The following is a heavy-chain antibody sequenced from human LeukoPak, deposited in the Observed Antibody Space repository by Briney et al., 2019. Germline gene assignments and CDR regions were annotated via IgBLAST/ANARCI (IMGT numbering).Heavy chain of an antibody. D-gene: IGHD2-8*01. CDR1: GGTFSSYA. CDR3: ARDTRYCNNGVCPYNWFDP. V-gene: IGHV1-69*04. J-gene: IGHJ5*02. CDR2: IIPILGIA. Sequence: GASVKVSCKASGGTFSSYAISWVRQAPGQGLEWMGRIIPILGIANYAQKFQGRVTITADKSTSTAYMELSSLRSEDTAVYYCARDTRYCNNGVCPYNWFDPWGQGTLVTVSS.